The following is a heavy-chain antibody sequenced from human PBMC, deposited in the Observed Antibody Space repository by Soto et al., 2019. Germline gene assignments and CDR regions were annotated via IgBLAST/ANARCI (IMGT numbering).Heavy chain of an antibody. CDR3: ARAKVPYCSGGSCYSVGYFQH. Sequence: ASVKVSCKASGYTFTSYAMHWVRQAPGQRLEWMGWINAGNGNTKYSQKFQGRVTITRDTSASTAYMELSSLRSEDTAVYYCARAKVPYCSGGSCYSVGYFQHWGQGTLVTVSS. CDR1: GYTFTSYA. J-gene: IGHJ1*01. D-gene: IGHD2-15*01. V-gene: IGHV1-3*01. CDR2: INAGNGNT.